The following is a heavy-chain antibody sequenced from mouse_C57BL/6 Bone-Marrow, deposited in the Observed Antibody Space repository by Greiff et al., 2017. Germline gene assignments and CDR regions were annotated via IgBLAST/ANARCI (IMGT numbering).Heavy chain of an antibody. Sequence: QVQLQQSGPGLVQPSQSLSITCTVSGFSLTSYGVHWVRQSPGQGLEWLGVIWSGGSTAYNAAFISSLSISKDNSKRQVFLKMNSLQADDTAIYYCARNRKGFAYWGQGTLVTVSA. V-gene: IGHV2-2*01. J-gene: IGHJ3*01. CDR2: IWSGGST. CDR1: GFSLTSYG. CDR3: ARNRKGFAY.